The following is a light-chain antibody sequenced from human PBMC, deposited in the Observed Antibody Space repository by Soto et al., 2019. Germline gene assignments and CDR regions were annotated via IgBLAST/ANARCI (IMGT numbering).Light chain of an antibody. CDR1: SSDVGNYKY. V-gene: IGLV2-14*01. Sequence: QAALTQPASVSASPGQSITISCTGTSSDVGNYKYVSWYQQHPGKAPKLMIYEVSNRPSGVSNRFSGSKSGNTASLTISGLRAEDETDYYCFSYTSSGTYVFGTGTKVTV. CDR3: FSYTSSGTYV. J-gene: IGLJ1*01. CDR2: EVS.